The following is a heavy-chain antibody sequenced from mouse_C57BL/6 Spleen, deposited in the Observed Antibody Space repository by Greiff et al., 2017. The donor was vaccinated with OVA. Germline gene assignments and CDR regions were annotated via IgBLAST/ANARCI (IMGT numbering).Heavy chain of an antibody. J-gene: IGHJ4*01. CDR1: GYTFTDYN. CDR2: INPNNGGT. D-gene: IGHD1-1*01. CDR3: ARMVGSSFNYAMDY. V-gene: IGHV1-18*01. Sequence: EVQLQQSGPELVKPGASVKIPCKASGYTFTDYNMDWVKQSHGKSLEWIGDINPNNGGTIYNQKFKGKATLTVDKSSSTAYMELRSLTSEDTAVYYCARMVGSSFNYAMDYWGQGTSVTVSS.